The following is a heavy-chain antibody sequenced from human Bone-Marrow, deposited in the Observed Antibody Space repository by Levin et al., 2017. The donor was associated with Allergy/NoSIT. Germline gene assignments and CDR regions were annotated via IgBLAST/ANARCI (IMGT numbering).Heavy chain of an antibody. J-gene: IGHJ2*01. V-gene: IGHV5-51*01. CDR3: ARPTYYGDYGRYWYFDL. D-gene: IGHD4-17*01. CDR1: GYSFTSYW. Sequence: GGSLRLSCKGSGYSFTSYWIGWVRQMPGKGLEWMGIIYPGDSDTRYSPSFQGQVTISADKSISTAYLQWSSLKASDTAMYYCARPTYYGDYGRYWYFDLWGRGTLVTVSS. CDR2: IYPGDSDT.